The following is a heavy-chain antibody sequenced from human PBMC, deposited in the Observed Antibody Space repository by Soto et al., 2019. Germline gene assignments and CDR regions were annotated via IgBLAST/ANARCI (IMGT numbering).Heavy chain of an antibody. CDR3: ARTAYDFWSGRPYYFDY. D-gene: IGHD3-3*01. CDR1: GDSISSHY. Sequence: SETLSLTCTVSGDSISSHYWSWIRQPPGRGLEWIGYIYYSGSTNYNPSLKSRVTISVDTSKNQFSLKLSSVTAADTAVYYCARTAYDFWSGRPYYFDYWGQGTLVTVSS. J-gene: IGHJ4*02. V-gene: IGHV4-59*11. CDR2: IYYSGST.